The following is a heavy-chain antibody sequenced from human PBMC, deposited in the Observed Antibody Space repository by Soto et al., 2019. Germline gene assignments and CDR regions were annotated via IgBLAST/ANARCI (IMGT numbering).Heavy chain of an antibody. CDR3: ARGPERATIDDLPGRI. J-gene: IGHJ3*02. Sequence: ASVKVSCKASGYTVTSYYMHWLRQAPGQGLEWMGIINPSGGSTSYAQKFQGRVAMTRDTSTSTVYMELSSLRSEDTAVSYCARGPERATIDDLPGRIGGKGKMVTVSS. CDR2: INPSGGST. CDR1: GYTVTSYY. D-gene: IGHD5-12*01. V-gene: IGHV1-46*03.